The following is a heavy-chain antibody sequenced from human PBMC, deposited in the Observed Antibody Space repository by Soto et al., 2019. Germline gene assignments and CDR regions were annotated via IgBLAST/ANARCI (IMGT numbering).Heavy chain of an antibody. Sequence: GGSLRLSCAASGFTFSSYDMHWVRQATGKGLEWVSAIGTAGDTYYPGSVKGRFTISRENAKNSLYLQMNSLRAGDTAVYYCARALTRWGSYLYAFDIWGQETMATVSS. CDR1: GFTFSSYD. CDR2: IGTAGDT. CDR3: ARALTRWGSYLYAFDI. V-gene: IGHV3-13*01. D-gene: IGHD3-16*01. J-gene: IGHJ3*02.